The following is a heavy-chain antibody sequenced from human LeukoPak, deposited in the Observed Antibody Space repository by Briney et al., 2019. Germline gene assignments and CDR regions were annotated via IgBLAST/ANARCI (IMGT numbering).Heavy chain of an antibody. D-gene: IGHD3-3*01. CDR2: IYYSGST. Sequence: SETLSLTCTVSGGSISSSSYYWGWIRQPPGKGLEWIGSIYYSGSTYYNPSLKSRVTISVDTSKNQFSLKLSSVTAADTAVYYCARHVEYYDFWSGYYEYYFDYWGQGTLVTVSS. J-gene: IGHJ4*02. V-gene: IGHV4-39*01. CDR1: GGSISSSSYY. CDR3: ARHVEYYDFWSGYYEYYFDY.